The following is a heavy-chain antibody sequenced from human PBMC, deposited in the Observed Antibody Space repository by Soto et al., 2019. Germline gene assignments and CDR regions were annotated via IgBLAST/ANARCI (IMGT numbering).Heavy chain of an antibody. J-gene: IGHJ3*02. V-gene: IGHV3-23*01. CDR3: AKDRSYLGRGMADDAFDI. CDR2: ISGSGGST. D-gene: IGHD6-13*01. Sequence: GGSLRLSCAASGFTFSSYAMSWVRQAPGKGLEWVSAISGSGGSTYYADSVKGRFTISRDNSKNTLYLQMNSLRAEDTAVYYCAKDRSYLGRGMADDAFDIWGQGTMVTVSS. CDR1: GFTFSSYA.